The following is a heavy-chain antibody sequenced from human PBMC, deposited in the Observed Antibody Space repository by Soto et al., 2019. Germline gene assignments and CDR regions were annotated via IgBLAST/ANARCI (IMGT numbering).Heavy chain of an antibody. D-gene: IGHD3-22*01. CDR1: GGSISSYY. Sequence: SETLSLTCTVSGGSISSYYWSWIRQPPGKGLEWIGYIYYSGSTNYNPSLKSRVTISVDTSKNQFSLKLSSVTAADTAVYYCARVKGYSNFDYWGQGTLVTVSS. CDR2: IYYSGST. V-gene: IGHV4-59*12. J-gene: IGHJ4*02. CDR3: ARVKGYSNFDY.